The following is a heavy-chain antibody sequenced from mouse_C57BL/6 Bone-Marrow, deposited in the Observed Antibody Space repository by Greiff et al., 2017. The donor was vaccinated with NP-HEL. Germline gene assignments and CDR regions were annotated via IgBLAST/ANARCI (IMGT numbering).Heavy chain of an antibody. D-gene: IGHD1-1*01. CDR3: TDYYYGSSYVYFDV. Sequence: QVQLQQSGAELVRPGASVTLSCKASGYTFTDYEMHWVKQTPVHGLEWIGAIDPETGGTAYNQKFKGKAILTADKSSSTAYMELRSLTSEDSAVYYCTDYYYGSSYVYFDVWGTGTTVTVSS. CDR2: IDPETGGT. CDR1: GYTFTDYE. V-gene: IGHV1-15*01. J-gene: IGHJ1*03.